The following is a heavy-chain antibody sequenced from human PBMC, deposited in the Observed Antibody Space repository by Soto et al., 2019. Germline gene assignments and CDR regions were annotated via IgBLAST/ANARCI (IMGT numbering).Heavy chain of an antibody. V-gene: IGHV3-66*01. D-gene: IGHD1-1*01. CDR2: IYSGGDT. J-gene: IGHJ4*02. CDR1: GFSVSNNY. CDR3: AVRWK. Sequence: EVQLVESGGALVQPGGSLRVSCAASGFSVSNNYMSWVRQAPGKGLEWVAFIYSGGDTFYADSVKCRFSISRDKSRNTLYLQMNSLRVEDTAVYYCAVRWKWGQGTLVTVSS.